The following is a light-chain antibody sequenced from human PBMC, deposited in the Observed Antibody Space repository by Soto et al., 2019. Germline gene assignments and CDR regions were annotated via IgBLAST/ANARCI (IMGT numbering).Light chain of an antibody. CDR3: SSYTGTSSTLDV. V-gene: IGLV2-14*01. CDR2: EVS. J-gene: IGLJ1*01. Sequence: QSALTQPASMSGSPGQSITISCTGSSSDVGRYNYVSWYQQHPGKAPKLVISEVSNRPSGVSDRFSGSKSGNTASLTISGLQSEDEADYYCSSYTGTSSTLDVFGTGTKLTVL. CDR1: SSDVGRYNY.